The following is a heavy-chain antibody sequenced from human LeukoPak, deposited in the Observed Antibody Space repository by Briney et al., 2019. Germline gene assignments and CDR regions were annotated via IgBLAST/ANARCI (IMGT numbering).Heavy chain of an antibody. V-gene: IGHV3-23*01. D-gene: IGHD3-9*01. CDR3: AKEDNLTAYYMEIDY. J-gene: IGHJ4*02. CDR2: ISGSGVST. Sequence: GGSLRLSCAASGFTFRSNAMSWVRQAPGKGLEWVSAISGSGVSTYYADSVKGRFTISRDNSKNTLYLQMNSLRAEDTAVYYCAKEDNLTAYYMEIDYWGQGTLVTVS. CDR1: GFTFRSNA.